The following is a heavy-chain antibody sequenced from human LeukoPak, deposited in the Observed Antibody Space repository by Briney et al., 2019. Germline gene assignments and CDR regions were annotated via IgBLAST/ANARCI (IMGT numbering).Heavy chain of an antibody. CDR1: GYTFTSYY. CDR3: ANGQSGSYYAFDI. V-gene: IGHV1-46*01. CDR2: INPSGGST. D-gene: IGHD1-26*01. J-gene: IGHJ3*02. Sequence: ASVKVSCKASGYTFTSYYMHWVRQAPGQGLEWMGIINPSGGSTSYAQKFQGRVTMTEDTSTDTAYMELSSLRSEDTAVYYCANGQSGSYYAFDIWGQGTMVTVSS.